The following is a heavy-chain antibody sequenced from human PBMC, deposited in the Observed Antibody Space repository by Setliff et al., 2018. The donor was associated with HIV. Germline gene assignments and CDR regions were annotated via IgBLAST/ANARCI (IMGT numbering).Heavy chain of an antibody. V-gene: IGHV4-59*01. D-gene: IGHD6-19*01. J-gene: IGHJ6*03. CDR1: GGSISSYY. CDR3: ARGGSSGWERGLGYYYYYYMDV. CDR2: IYYSGST. Sequence: SETLSLTCTVSGGSISSYYRSWIRQPPGKGLEWIGYIYYSGSTNYNPSLKSRVTISVDTSKNQFSLKLSSVTAADTAVYYCARGGSSGWERGLGYYYYYYMDVWGKGTTVTVSS.